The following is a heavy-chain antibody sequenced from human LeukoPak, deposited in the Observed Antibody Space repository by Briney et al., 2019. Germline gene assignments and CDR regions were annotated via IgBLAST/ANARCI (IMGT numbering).Heavy chain of an antibody. V-gene: IGHV4-39*07. Sequence: PSETLSLTCTVSGGSISSSSYYWGWIRQPPGKGLEWIGSIYYSGSTYYNPSLKSRVTISVDRSKNQFSLKLSSVTAADTAVYYCARGGGEYSSSWAGSYFDYWGQGTLVTVSS. D-gene: IGHD6-6*01. CDR1: GGSISSSSYY. CDR3: ARGGGEYSSSWAGSYFDY. CDR2: IYYSGST. J-gene: IGHJ4*02.